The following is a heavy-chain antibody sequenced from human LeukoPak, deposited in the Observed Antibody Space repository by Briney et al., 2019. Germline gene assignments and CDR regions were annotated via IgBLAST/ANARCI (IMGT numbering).Heavy chain of an antibody. CDR1: GGSISSGGYY. J-gene: IGHJ5*02. Sequence: SETLSLTCTVSGGSISSGGYYWSWIRQHPGKGLEWIGYIYYSGSTYYNPSLKSRVTISVDTSKNQFSLKLSSVTAVDTAVYYCARRIRYCSSTSCYNWFDPWGQGTLVTVSS. V-gene: IGHV4-31*03. CDR3: ARRIRYCSSTSCYNWFDP. D-gene: IGHD2-2*01. CDR2: IYYSGST.